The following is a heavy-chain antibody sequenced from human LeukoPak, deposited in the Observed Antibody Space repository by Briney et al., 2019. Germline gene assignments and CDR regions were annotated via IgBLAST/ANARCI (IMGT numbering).Heavy chain of an antibody. J-gene: IGHJ4*02. D-gene: IGHD2-2*01. CDR3: AGDRPSTSHWTDDFDY. CDR1: GGTFSSYA. Sequence: SVKVSCKASGGTFSSYAISWVRQAPGQGLEWMGRIIPIFGTANYAQKFQGRVTITTDESTSTAYMELSSLRSEDTAVYYCAGDRPSTSHWTDDFDYWGQGTLVTVSS. V-gene: IGHV1-69*05. CDR2: IIPIFGTA.